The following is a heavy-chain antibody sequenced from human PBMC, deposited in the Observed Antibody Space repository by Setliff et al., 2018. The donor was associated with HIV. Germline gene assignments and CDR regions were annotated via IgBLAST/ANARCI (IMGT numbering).Heavy chain of an antibody. D-gene: IGHD1-1*01. Sequence: GASVKVSCKSSGYTFTDYFIHWVRQAAGQGLEWMGRINPNSGGTNYAQKFQGRVTMTRDTSISTAYMELSRLRSDDTAVYYCARQLSNSFDYWGQGTLVTVSS. CDR1: GYTFTDYF. J-gene: IGHJ4*02. V-gene: IGHV1-2*06. CDR3: ARQLSNSFDY. CDR2: INPNSGGT.